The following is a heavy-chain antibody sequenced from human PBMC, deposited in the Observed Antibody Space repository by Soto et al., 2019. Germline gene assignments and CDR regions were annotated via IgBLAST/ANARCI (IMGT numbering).Heavy chain of an antibody. Sequence: EVQLVESGGGLVQPGGSLRLSCAASGFTFSYHNMNWVRQAPGKGLEWISYIPSSSSTIYYAASVKGRFTISRDNAKSSLYLQMNSLRAADTAVYYCTREMGAPPARGFDYWGQGALVTVSS. CDR3: TREMGAPPARGFDY. V-gene: IGHV3-48*01. CDR2: IPSSSSTI. CDR1: GFTFSYHN. J-gene: IGHJ4*02. D-gene: IGHD2-8*01.